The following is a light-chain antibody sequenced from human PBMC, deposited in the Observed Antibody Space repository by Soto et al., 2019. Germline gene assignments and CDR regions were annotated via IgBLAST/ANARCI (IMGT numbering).Light chain of an antibody. V-gene: IGLV2-14*01. CDR2: DVS. J-gene: IGLJ1*01. CDR3: SSYTSSSTLLYV. Sequence: QSALTQPASVSGSPGQSITISCTGTSSDVGGYNYVSWYQQHPGKAPKLMIYDVSNRPSGVSNRFSGSKSGNTASLTISGLQAVDEADYYCSSYTSSSTLLYVFGTGTKLTVL. CDR1: SSDVGGYNY.